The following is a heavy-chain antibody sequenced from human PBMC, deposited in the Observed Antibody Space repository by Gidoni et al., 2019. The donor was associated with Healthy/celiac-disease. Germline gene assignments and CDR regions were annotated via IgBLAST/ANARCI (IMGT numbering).Heavy chain of an antibody. CDR3: ARHGGLRLVQRWYFDL. V-gene: IGHV5-10-1*03. D-gene: IGHD3-16*01. Sequence: EVQLVQSGAEVKKPGESLRISCKGSGYSFTSYWISWVRQMPGKGLEWMGRIDPSDSYTNYSPSFQGHVTISADKSISTAYLQWSSLKASDTAMYYCARHGGLRLVQRWYFDLWGRGTLVTVSS. CDR1: GYSFTSYW. J-gene: IGHJ2*01. CDR2: IDPSDSYT.